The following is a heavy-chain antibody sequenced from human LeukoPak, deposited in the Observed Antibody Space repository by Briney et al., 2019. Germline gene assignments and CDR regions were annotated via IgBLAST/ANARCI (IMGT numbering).Heavy chain of an antibody. CDR2: TSDTSTYT. V-gene: IGHV3-11*03. Sequence: PGGSLRLSCVVSGISFSVYYMSWIRQTPGKGLEWLSFTSDTSTYTDYADSVKGRFTVTRDNAKNSLFLQMRSLSAEDKDGYYCASVNYHRFDYWGQGTLVTVSS. CDR1: GISFSVYY. D-gene: IGHD4-11*01. J-gene: IGHJ4*02. CDR3: ASVNYHRFDY.